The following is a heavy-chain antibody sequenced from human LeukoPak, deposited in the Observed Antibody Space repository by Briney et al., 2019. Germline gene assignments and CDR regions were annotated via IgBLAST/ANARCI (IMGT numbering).Heavy chain of an antibody. J-gene: IGHJ4*02. V-gene: IGHV3-30*18. CDR3: EKGYYGSGSYLDY. CDR2: ISYDGSNK. CDR1: GFTFSSYG. D-gene: IGHD3-10*01. Sequence: GGSLRLSCAASGFTFSSYGMHWFRQAPGKGLEWVAVISYDGSNKYYADSVKGRFTISRDNSKNTLYLQMNSLRAEDTAVYYCEKGYYGSGSYLDYWGQGTLVSVSS.